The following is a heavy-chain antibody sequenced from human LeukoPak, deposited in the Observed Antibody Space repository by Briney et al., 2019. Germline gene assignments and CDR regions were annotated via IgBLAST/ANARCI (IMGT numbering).Heavy chain of an antibody. D-gene: IGHD1-26*01. CDR3: ARESISGPRDFDY. CDR1: GFTFSSYS. V-gene: IGHV3-48*01. CDR2: ISSGSRTI. Sequence: GGSLRLSCAVSGFTFSSYSMNWVRQAPGKGLEWISYISSGSRTIYYGDSVKGRFTVSRDNAKNSLYLQMRGLRAEDTAVYYCARESISGPRDFDYWGKGTLVTVSS. J-gene: IGHJ4*02.